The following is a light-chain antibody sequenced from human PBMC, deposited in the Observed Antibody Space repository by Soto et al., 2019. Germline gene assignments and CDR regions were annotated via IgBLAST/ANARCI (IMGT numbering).Light chain of an antibody. Sequence: QPVLTQSPSASASLRASVKLTCTLSSGHSSYAIAWHQQQPEKGPRYLMKLNSDGSHSKGDGIPDRFSGSSSGAERYLTISSLQSEDEADYYCQTWGTGILVFGTGTKLTVL. V-gene: IGLV4-69*01. CDR2: LNSDGSH. CDR3: QTWGTGILV. J-gene: IGLJ1*01. CDR1: SGHSSYA.